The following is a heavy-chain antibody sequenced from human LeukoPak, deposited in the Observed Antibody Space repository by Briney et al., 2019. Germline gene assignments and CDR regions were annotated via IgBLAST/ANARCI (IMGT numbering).Heavy chain of an antibody. CDR2: ISYDGSNK. CDR3: ARDKTFIVATFTGYFEY. J-gene: IGHJ4*02. CDR1: GFTFTSNG. Sequence: GGSLRLSCAASGFTFTSNGMHWVRQAPGKGLEWVAVISYDGSNKYYADSVKGRFTISRDNSKNTLYLQINSLRAEDTAVYYCARDKTFIVATFTGYFEYWGQGTLVTVSS. D-gene: IGHD5-12*01. V-gene: IGHV3-30*03.